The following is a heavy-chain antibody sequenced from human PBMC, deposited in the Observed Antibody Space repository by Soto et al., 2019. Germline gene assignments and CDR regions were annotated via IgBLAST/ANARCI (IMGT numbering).Heavy chain of an antibody. CDR3: VKDAAAGISYGMDV. Sequence: QVQLVESGGGVVQPGRSLRLSCAASGFTFSSYGMHWVRQAPGKGLEWVAVISYDGSNKYYADSVKGRFTISRDNSKNTSYLQMNSVRARDTAGYSCVKDAAAGISYGMDVWGQGTTVTVSS. D-gene: IGHD6-13*01. J-gene: IGHJ6*02. CDR2: ISYDGSNK. CDR1: GFTFSSYG. V-gene: IGHV3-30*18.